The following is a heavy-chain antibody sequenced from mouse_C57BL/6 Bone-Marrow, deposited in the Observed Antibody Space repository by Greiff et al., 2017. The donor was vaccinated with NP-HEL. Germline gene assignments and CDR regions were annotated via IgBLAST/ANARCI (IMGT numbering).Heavy chain of an antibody. CDR3: AISSIYYYGSSYVYAMDY. Sequence: VQLQQPGAELVKPGASVKVSCKASGYTFTSYWMHWVKQRPGQGLEWIGRIHPSDSDTNYNQKFKGKATLTVDKSSSTAYMQLSSLTSEDSAVYYCAISSIYYYGSSYVYAMDYWGQGTSVTVSS. J-gene: IGHJ4*01. V-gene: IGHV1-74*01. D-gene: IGHD1-1*01. CDR2: IHPSDSDT. CDR1: GYTFTSYW.